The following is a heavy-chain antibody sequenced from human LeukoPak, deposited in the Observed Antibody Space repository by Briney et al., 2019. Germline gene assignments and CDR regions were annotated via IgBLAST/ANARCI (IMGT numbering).Heavy chain of an antibody. CDR3: AKDPGVVPAHYFDY. D-gene: IGHD2-2*01. V-gene: IGHV3-23*01. CDR1: GFTFSSYA. J-gene: IGHJ4*02. Sequence: GVSLRLSCAASGFTFSSYAMNWVRQAPGKGLEWVSATGSTGVSTFYADSVKGRFTVSRDNSKNTLSLQVNSLRAEDTAVYYCAKDPGVVPAHYFDYWGQGILVTVSS. CDR2: TGSTGVST.